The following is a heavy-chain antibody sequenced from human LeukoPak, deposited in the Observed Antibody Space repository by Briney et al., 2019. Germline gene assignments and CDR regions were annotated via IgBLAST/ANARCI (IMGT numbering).Heavy chain of an antibody. Sequence: SETLSLTCTVSGYSISSGYYWGWIRQPPGKGLEWIGSIYHSGSIYYNPSLKSRVTISVDTSKNQFSLKLSSVTAADTAVYYCARDSGTTGEVKFDPWGQGTLVTVSS. CDR2: IYHSGSI. CDR1: GYSISSGYY. CDR3: ARDSGTTGEVKFDP. V-gene: IGHV4-38-2*02. D-gene: IGHD3-10*01. J-gene: IGHJ5*02.